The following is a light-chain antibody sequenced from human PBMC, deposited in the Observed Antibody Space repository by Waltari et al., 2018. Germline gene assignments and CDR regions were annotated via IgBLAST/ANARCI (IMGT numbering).Light chain of an antibody. J-gene: IGKJ3*01. V-gene: IGKV4-1*01. CDR1: QSLFYSSNRKNY. CDR2: WAS. Sequence: DIVMTQSPDSLAVYLGESATINCKSSQSLFYSSNRKNYLDWYQQKPGQPPKLLIYWASTRESGVPDQVSGSAAGTDYTLTSSTLQAEDVAFYYFHQYYSLFTFGPGTKVDIK. CDR3: HQYYSLFT.